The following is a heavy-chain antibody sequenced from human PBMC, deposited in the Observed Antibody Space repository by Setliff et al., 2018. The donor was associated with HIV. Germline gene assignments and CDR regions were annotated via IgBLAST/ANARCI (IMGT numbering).Heavy chain of an antibody. D-gene: IGHD3-3*01. J-gene: IGHJ5*02. Sequence: PSETLSLTCAVSGGSISSSNWWSWVRQPPGKGLEWIGEIDLSGSSNYNPSLKSRVTISVDKSRNQFSLNLNSVTAADTAVYYCARDSSGVADYDFWSGRNWFDPWGQGTLVTVSS. CDR2: IDLSGSS. CDR3: ARDSSGVADYDFWSGRNWFDP. CDR1: GGSISSSNW. V-gene: IGHV4-4*02.